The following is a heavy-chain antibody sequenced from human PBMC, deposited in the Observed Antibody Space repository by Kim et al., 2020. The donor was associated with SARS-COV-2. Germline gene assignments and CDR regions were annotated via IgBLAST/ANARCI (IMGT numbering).Heavy chain of an antibody. D-gene: IGHD2-21*01. CDR2: ITGSGGAT. CDR1: GFTFSSYA. CDR3: ASTLYCGAECFGAFDI. V-gene: IGHV3-23*01. Sequence: GGSLRLSCAASGFTFSSYAMSWVRQAPGKGLEWVSSITGSGGATYYADSVKGRFTISRDNSKSTLSLQINSLRAEDTAVYYCASTLYCGAECFGAFDIWGRGTMVTVSS. J-gene: IGHJ3*02.